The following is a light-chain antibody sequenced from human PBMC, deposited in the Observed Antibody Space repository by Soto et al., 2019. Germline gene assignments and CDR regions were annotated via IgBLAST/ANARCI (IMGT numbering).Light chain of an antibody. CDR3: QQYNSYRT. J-gene: IGKJ1*01. Sequence: DIPMTQSPSTLSASVGDRVTITCRASQSISSWLAWYQQKPGKAPKLLIYDASSLESGVPSRFSGSGSGTGFTLTISSLQPDDFATYYCQQYNSYRTFGQGTKVEIK. CDR1: QSISSW. CDR2: DAS. V-gene: IGKV1-5*01.